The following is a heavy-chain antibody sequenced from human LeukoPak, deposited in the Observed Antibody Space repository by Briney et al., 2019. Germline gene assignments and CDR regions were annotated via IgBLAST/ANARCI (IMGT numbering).Heavy chain of an antibody. CDR3: ARGNYYGSGSYYSDY. J-gene: IGHJ4*02. D-gene: IGHD3-10*01. V-gene: IGHV4-34*01. Sequence: SETLSLTCAVYGGSFSGYYWGWIRQPPGKGLEWIGSIYHSGYTYYNPSLKSRVTIAVDTSKNQFSLKLRSVTAADTAVYFCARGNYYGSGSYYSDYWGQGTLVTASS. CDR1: GGSFSGYY. CDR2: IYHSGYT.